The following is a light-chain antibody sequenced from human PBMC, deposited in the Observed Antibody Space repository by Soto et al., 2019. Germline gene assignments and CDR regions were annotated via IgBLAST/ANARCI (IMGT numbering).Light chain of an antibody. CDR2: GAS. CDR3: QQYGSSRT. CDR1: QSVSSY. J-gene: IGKJ1*01. Sequence: EIVLTQSPATLSLSPGERATLSCRASQSVSSYLAWYQQKPGQAPRLLIYGASSRATGIPDRFSGSGSGTDFTLTISGLEPEDFALYYCQQYGSSRTFGQGTKVDIK. V-gene: IGKV3-20*01.